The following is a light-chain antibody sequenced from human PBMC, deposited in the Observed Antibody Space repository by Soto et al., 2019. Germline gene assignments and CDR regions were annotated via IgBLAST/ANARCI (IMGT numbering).Light chain of an antibody. CDR3: QQRSNWPPYT. J-gene: IGKJ2*01. V-gene: IGKV3-11*01. Sequence: EIVLTQSPATLSLSPGEIATLSCRASQSVSSYLAWYQQKPGQAPSLLIYDASNRATGIPARFSGSGSGTDFTLTISSLEPEDFEVYYCQQRSNWPPYTFGQGTKLQIK. CDR2: DAS. CDR1: QSVSSY.